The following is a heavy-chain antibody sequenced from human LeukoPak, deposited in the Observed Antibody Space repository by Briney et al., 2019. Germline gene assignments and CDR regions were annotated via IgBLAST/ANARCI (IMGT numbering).Heavy chain of an antibody. CDR1: GFTFRSYA. Sequence: PGGSLRLSCAASGFTFRSYAMTWVRQAPGKGLEWVGRIKSKTDGGTTDYAAPVKGRFTISRDDSKNTLYLQMNSLKTEDTAVYYCTTMGRLWFGELVDVWGKGTTVTVSS. D-gene: IGHD3-10*01. CDR3: TTMGRLWFGELVDV. J-gene: IGHJ6*04. CDR2: IKSKTDGGTT. V-gene: IGHV3-15*01.